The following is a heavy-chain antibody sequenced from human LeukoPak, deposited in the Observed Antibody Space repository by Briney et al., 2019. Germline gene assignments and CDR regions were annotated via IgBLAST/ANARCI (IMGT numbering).Heavy chain of an antibody. CDR2: IYHSGST. D-gene: IGHD3-3*01. J-gene: IGHJ6*03. CDR3: ARGLTYYDFWSGHHPGSYYMDV. CDR1: GHSISSDYY. V-gene: IGHV4-38-2*01. Sequence: SETLSLTCAVSGHSISSDYYWGWIRQPPGKGLEWIGSIYHSGSTYYNPSLKSRVTISVDTSKNQFSLKLSSVTAADTAVYYCARGLTYYDFWSGHHPGSYYMDVWGKGTTVTVSS.